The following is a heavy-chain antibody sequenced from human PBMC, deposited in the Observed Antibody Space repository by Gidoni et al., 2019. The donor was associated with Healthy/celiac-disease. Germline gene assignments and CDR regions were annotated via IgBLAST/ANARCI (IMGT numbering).Heavy chain of an antibody. V-gene: IGHV3-30*01. D-gene: IGHD6-19*01. J-gene: IGHJ5*02. CDR1: GFTFSSYA. CDR2: ISYDGSNK. CDR3: AREGIAVAGTNWFDP. Sequence: QVQLVESGGGVVQPGRSLRLSCAASGFTFSSYAMHWVRQAPGKGLEWVAVISYDGSNKYYADSVKGRFTISRDNSKNTLYLQMNSLRAEDTAVYYCAREGIAVAGTNWFDPWGQGTLVTVSS.